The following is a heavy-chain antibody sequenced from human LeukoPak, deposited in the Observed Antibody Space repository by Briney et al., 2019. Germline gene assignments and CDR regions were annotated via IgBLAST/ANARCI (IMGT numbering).Heavy chain of an antibody. J-gene: IGHJ6*04. V-gene: IGHV3-7*01. Sequence: GGSLRLSCAASGFTFSSYWMSWVRQAPGKGLEWVANIKQDGSEKYYVDSVKGRFTISRDNAKNSLYLQMNSLRAEDTAVYYCARAGSGSYDDEDVWGKGTTVTVSS. CDR3: ARAGSGSYDDEDV. CDR2: IKQDGSEK. D-gene: IGHD1-26*01. CDR1: GFTFSSYW.